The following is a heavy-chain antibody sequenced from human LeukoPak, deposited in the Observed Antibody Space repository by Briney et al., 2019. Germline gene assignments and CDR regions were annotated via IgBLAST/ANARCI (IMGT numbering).Heavy chain of an antibody. CDR3: ARVGPSLFFNGRYDKDYYMDV. CDR1: GGTFSSYA. V-gene: IGHV1-69*05. Sequence: ASVKVSCKASGGTFSSYAISGVRQAPGQGLEWMGGIIPIFSTANYAQKFQGRVTINTDESTSTSYMELSSLRSEDTAVYYCARVGPSLFFNGRYDKDYYMDVWGKGTTVTVSS. D-gene: IGHD3-22*01. CDR2: IIPIFSTA. J-gene: IGHJ6*03.